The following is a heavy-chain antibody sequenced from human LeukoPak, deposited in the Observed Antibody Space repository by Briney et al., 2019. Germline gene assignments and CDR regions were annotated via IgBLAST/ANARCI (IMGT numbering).Heavy chain of an antibody. CDR1: GGSISSSSYY. J-gene: IGHJ3*02. V-gene: IGHV4-39*01. Sequence: KPSETLSLTCTVSGGSISSSSYYWGWIRQPPGKGLEWIGSIYYSGSTYYNPSLKSRVTISVDTSKNQFYLKLSSVTAADTAVYYCARLYYYDSSGYSAFDIWGQGTMVTVSS. D-gene: IGHD3-22*01. CDR3: ARLYYYDSSGYSAFDI. CDR2: IYYSGST.